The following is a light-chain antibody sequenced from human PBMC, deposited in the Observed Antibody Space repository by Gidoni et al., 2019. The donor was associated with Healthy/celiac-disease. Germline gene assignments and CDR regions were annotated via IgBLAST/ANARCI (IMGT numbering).Light chain of an antibody. J-gene: IGKJ2*01. V-gene: IGKV3-20*01. Sequence: IGLTQSPGTLPLSPGERATLSCRASQSVSSSYLAWYQQKPGQAPRLLIYGASSRATGIPDRFSGSGSGTDFTLTISRLEPEDFAVYYCQQYGSSPYTFGQGTKLEIK. CDR3: QQYGSSPYT. CDR2: GAS. CDR1: QSVSSSY.